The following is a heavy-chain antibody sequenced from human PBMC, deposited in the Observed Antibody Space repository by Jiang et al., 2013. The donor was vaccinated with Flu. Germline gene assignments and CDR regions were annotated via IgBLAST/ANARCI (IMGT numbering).Heavy chain of an antibody. V-gene: IGHV2-70*11. CDR2: IDWDGDK. Sequence: LEWLARIDWDGDKYYSASLKTRLTISKEHFLKTKVVLTMTNMDPVDTATYYCAREQTSVTTGYYFDYWGQGALVTVSS. D-gene: IGHD4-17*01. J-gene: IGHJ4*02. CDR3: AREQTSVTTGYYFDY.